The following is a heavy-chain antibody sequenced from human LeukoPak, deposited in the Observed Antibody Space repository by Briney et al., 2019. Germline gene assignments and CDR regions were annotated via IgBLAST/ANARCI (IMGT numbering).Heavy chain of an antibody. CDR1: GGSFSGYY. D-gene: IGHD6-13*01. CDR3: ARRIAAAGSIWFDP. V-gene: IGHV4-34*01. CDR2: INHSGST. Sequence: SETLSLTCAVYGGSFSGYYWSWIRQPPGKGLEWIGEINHSGSTNYNPSLKSRVTISVDTSKNQFSLKLSSVTAADTAVYYCARRIAAAGSIWFDPWGQGTLVTVSS. J-gene: IGHJ5*02.